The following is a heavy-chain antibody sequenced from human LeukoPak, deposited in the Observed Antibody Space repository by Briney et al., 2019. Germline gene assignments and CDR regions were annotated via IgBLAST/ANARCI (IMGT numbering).Heavy chain of an antibody. V-gene: IGHV1-8*02. CDR3: ARGPYGTGSHFDF. D-gene: IGHD3-10*01. CDR2: MNPKSGDT. J-gene: IGHJ4*02. Sequence: GASVXXSCKAXASTFRSYDINWVRQAPGQGLEWMGWMNPKSGDTVYTQSFQARLTMTRATSINTAYMQLSSLSSEDTAVYYCARGPYGTGSHFDFWGQGTLVTVSS. CDR1: ASTFRSYD.